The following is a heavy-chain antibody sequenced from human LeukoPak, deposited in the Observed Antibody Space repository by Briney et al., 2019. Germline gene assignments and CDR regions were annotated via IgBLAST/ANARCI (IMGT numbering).Heavy chain of an antibody. V-gene: IGHV3-23*01. J-gene: IGHJ4*02. Sequence: PGGSLRLSCAASGFTFSRSAMTWVRQTPRKGLDWVSSISSSGNTYYADSVKGRFTISRDNSKNMLYLQMNSLRAEDTAVYYCVKGRISEDGLDFWGQGTLVTVSS. CDR2: ISSSGNT. CDR1: GFTFSRSA. CDR3: VKGRISEDGLDF. D-gene: IGHD6-13*01.